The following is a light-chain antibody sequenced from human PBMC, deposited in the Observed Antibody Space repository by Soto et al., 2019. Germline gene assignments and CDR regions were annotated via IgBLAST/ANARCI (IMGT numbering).Light chain of an antibody. CDR3: QSYDNSLSGSGV. CDR2: ANS. CDR1: RSNIGAGYD. J-gene: IGLJ1*01. V-gene: IGLV1-40*01. Sequence: QSVLTQPPSVSGAPGQRVTISCTGSRSNIGAGYDVHWYQQLPGTAPKLLIYANSNRPSGVPDRFSGSKSGTSASLAITGLQAEDEADYYCQSYDNSLSGSGVFGTGTKLTVL.